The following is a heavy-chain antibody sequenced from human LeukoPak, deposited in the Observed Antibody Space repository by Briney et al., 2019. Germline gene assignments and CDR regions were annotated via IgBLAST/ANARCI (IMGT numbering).Heavy chain of an antibody. J-gene: IGHJ5*02. Sequence: GGSLRLSCAASGFTFSTYGMHWVRQAPGKGLEWVAVISYDGSNKYYADSVKGRFTISRDNSKNTLYLQMNSLRAEDTGVYYCASNHGRWWTTVTNWFDPWGQGTLVTVSS. CDR1: GFTFSTYG. V-gene: IGHV3-30*03. CDR2: ISYDGSNK. D-gene: IGHD4-17*01. CDR3: ASNHGRWWTTVTNWFDP.